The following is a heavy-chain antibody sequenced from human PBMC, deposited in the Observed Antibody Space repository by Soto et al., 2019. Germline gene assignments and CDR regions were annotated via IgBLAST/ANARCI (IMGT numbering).Heavy chain of an antibody. CDR1: GYTFTGYY. J-gene: IGHJ6*02. V-gene: IGHV1-2*04. CDR3: AREAVAGTGDYYYGMDV. D-gene: IGHD6-19*01. CDR2: INPTSGGT. Sequence: GASVKVSCKASGYTFTGYYMHWVRQAPGQGLEWMGWINPTSGGTNYAQKFQGWVTMTRDTSISTAYMELSRLRSDDTAVYYCAREAVAGTGDYYYGMDVWGQGTTVTVSS.